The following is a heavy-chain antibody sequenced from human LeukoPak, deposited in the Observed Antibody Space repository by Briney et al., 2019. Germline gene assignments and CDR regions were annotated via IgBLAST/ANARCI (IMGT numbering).Heavy chain of an antibody. CDR2: IYTSGST. CDR3: ARDHPIVIIPAALKVYDAFDI. D-gene: IGHD2-2*01. J-gene: IGHJ3*02. Sequence: SETLSLTCTVYGGSISSGSYYWSWIRQPAGKGLEWIGRIYTSGSTNYNPSLKSRVTMSVDTSKNQFSLKLSSVTAADTAVYYCARDHPIVIIPAALKVYDAFDIWGQGTMVTVSS. CDR1: GGSISSGSYY. V-gene: IGHV4-61*02.